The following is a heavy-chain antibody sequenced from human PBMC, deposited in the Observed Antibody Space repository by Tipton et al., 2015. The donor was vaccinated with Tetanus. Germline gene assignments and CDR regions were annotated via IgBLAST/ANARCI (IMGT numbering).Heavy chain of an antibody. V-gene: IGHV4-4*07. CDR3: ARERLGPVTGTRYYFDY. CDR2: IYPGGSA. Sequence: PGLVKPSETLSLTCTVSRASMNSYYWTWIRQSAGKRLEWIGRIYPGGSATYNPSLESRVTMSVDTSKSHCSLSLTSVTAADTAVYYCARERLGPVTGTRYYFDYWGQGIPVIVSS. J-gene: IGHJ4*02. D-gene: IGHD6-19*01. CDR1: RASMNSYY.